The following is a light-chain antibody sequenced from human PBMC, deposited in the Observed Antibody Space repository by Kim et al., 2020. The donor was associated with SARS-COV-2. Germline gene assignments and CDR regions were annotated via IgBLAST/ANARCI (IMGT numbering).Light chain of an antibody. V-gene: IGKV3-11*01. CDR2: DAS. Sequence: EIVLTQSPATLSLSPGERATLSCRASQSVSSYLAWYQQKPGQAPRLLIYDASNRATAIPARFSGSGSGTDFTLTISSLEPEDFAVYYCQQRRNWPLTFGGGTKVDIK. CDR3: QQRRNWPLT. J-gene: IGKJ4*01. CDR1: QSVSSY.